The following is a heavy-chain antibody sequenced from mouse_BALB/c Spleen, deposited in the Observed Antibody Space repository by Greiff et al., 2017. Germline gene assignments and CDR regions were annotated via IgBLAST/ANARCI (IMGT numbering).Heavy chain of an antibody. D-gene: IGHD1-1*01. J-gene: IGHJ4*01. CDR1: GYTFTSYW. V-gene: IGHV1S22*01. Sequence: LQQPGSELVRPGASVKLSCKASGYTFTSYWMHWVKQRPGQGLEWIGNIYPGSGSTNYDEKFKSKATLPVDTSSSTAYMQLSSLTSEDSAVYYCTREGGFYYYGRHAMDYWGQGTSVTVSS. CDR2: IYPGSGST. CDR3: TREGGFYYYGRHAMDY.